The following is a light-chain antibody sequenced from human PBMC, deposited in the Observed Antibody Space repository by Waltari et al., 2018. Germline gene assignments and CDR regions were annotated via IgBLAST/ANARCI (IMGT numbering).Light chain of an antibody. V-gene: IGLV2-11*01. Sequence: QSALTQPRSVSGSPGQSVTISCTGTSSDVGGYTLVSWYQQHPDKAPKFMIYDVSKRPSGVPDRFSGSKSGNTASLTISGLQAEDEADYYCCSYAAGSLYVFGTGTKVTVL. CDR2: DVS. J-gene: IGLJ1*01. CDR3: CSYAAGSLYV. CDR1: SSDVGGYTL.